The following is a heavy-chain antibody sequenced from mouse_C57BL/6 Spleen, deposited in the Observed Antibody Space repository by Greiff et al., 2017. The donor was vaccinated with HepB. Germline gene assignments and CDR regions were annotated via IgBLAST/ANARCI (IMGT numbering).Heavy chain of an antibody. CDR3: ARWGYYDYGAY. Sequence: EVQLQQSGPELVKPGASVKISCKASGYSFTGYYMNWVKQSPEKSLEWIGEINPSTGGTTYNQKFKAKATLTVDKSSSTAYMQLKSLTSEDSAVYYCARWGYYDYGAYWGQGTLVTVSA. CDR1: GYSFTGYY. V-gene: IGHV1-42*01. CDR2: INPSTGGT. J-gene: IGHJ3*01. D-gene: IGHD2-4*01.